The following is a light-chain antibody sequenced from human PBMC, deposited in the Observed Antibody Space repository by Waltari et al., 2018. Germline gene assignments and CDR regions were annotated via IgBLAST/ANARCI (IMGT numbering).Light chain of an antibody. CDR2: AAS. V-gene: IGKV1-39*01. J-gene: IGKJ3*01. Sequence: DIQMTQYPSSLSASGGDRVTITCRASASISSYLNWYQQKPGKAPKLLIYAASSLQSGVPSRFSGSRSGTAFPLTLRSLQPDDFAPSYCQQSYSTPFTFGPGTKVDIQ. CDR3: QQSYSTPFT. CDR1: ASISSY.